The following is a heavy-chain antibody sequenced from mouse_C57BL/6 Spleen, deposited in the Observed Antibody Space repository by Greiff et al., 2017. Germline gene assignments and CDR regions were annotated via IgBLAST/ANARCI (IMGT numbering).Heavy chain of an antibody. D-gene: IGHD1-1*01. J-gene: IGHJ3*01. CDR3: ARSPPDYYGCAY. V-gene: IGHV1-55*01. Sequence: QVQLQQPGAELVKPGASVKMSCKASGYTFTSYWITWVKQRPGQGLEWIGDIYPGSGSTNYNEKFKSKATLTVDTSSSTAYMQLSSLTSEDSAVYYCARSPPDYYGCAYWGQGTLVTVSA. CDR1: GYTFTSYW. CDR2: IYPGSGST.